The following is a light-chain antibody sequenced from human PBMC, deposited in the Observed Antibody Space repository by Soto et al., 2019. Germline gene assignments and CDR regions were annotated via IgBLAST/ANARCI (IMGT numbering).Light chain of an antibody. CDR2: DAS. CDR3: QKPSNWPLT. Sequence: EIMLTQSPATLSLSLGESATLSCRASQSVSSYLAWYQQRPGQAPRLLIYDASFRAPGIPARFSGSGSGTDLTLTISKLEPEDFEVYYCQKPSNWPLTFGHGTKVDIK. V-gene: IGKV3-11*01. CDR1: QSVSSY. J-gene: IGKJ3*01.